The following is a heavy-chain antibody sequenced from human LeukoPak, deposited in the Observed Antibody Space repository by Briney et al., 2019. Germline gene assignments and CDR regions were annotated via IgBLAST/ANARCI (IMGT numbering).Heavy chain of an antibody. Sequence: TGGSLRLSCAASGFTFRSYWMSWVRQAPGKGLEWVANIKQDGSEKYYVDSVKDRFTISRDNAKNSLYLQMNSLRAEDTAVYYCARHLGGSYTHYYDSSGYYGYWGQGTLVTVSS. CDR3: ARHLGGSYTHYYDSSGYYGY. CDR1: GFTFRSYW. V-gene: IGHV3-7*01. CDR2: IKQDGSEK. D-gene: IGHD3-22*01. J-gene: IGHJ4*02.